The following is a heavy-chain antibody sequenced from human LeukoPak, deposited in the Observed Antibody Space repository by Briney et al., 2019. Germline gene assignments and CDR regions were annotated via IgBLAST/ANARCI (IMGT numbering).Heavy chain of an antibody. Sequence: SETLSLTCTVSGGSVSSGNYYWTWIRQPPGKGLEWIGYNSYSGSANYNPSLKSRVTISLDTSKNQFSLKLSSVTAADTAVYYCARVRAWRGYCTPFPLDYWGQGTLVTVSS. CDR3: ARVRAWRGYCTPFPLDY. D-gene: IGHD3-3*01. J-gene: IGHJ4*02. V-gene: IGHV4-61*01. CDR1: GGSVSSGNYY. CDR2: NSYSGSA.